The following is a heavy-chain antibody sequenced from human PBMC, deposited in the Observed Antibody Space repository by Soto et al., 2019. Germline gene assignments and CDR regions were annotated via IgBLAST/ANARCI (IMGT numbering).Heavy chain of an antibody. D-gene: IGHD5-18*01. CDR2: ISSSSSYT. V-gene: IGHV3-21*01. J-gene: IGHJ6*02. Sequence: AWSLRLSCAASGFPFISYAMSWVRTAPGKGLDWVSSISSSSSYTYYADSVKVRFTISRDNAKNSLYLQMNSPRAEDTAVYYCARPMVTYYYGMDVWGQGTTVTVS. CDR1: GFPFISYA. CDR3: ARPMVTYYYGMDV.